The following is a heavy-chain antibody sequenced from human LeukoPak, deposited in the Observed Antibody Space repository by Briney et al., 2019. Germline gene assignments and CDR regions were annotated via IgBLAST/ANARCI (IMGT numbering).Heavy chain of an antibody. V-gene: IGHV4-4*07. CDR1: GGSISSYY. J-gene: IGHJ4*02. D-gene: IGHD1-26*01. CDR2: IYTSGST. CDR3: ARVYTSWELSAPFVDY. Sequence: TSETLSLTCTVSGGSISSYYWSWIRQPAGKGLEWIGRIYTSGSTNYNPSLKSRVAMSVDTSKNQFSLKLSSVTAADTAVYYCARVYTSWELSAPFVDYWGQGTLVTVSS.